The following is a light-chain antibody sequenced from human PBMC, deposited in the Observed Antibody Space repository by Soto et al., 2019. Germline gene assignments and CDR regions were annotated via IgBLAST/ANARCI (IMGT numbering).Light chain of an antibody. CDR3: ATWDDTLNGL. CDR2: RND. Sequence: SVVTQPLSASGTPGQKVTISCSGGRYNIGGNAVNWYQVLPGMAPKLLIYRNDQRPSGGPDRFSGSKSGTSASLAISDLQSEDEADYYCATWDDTLNGLFGGGTKLTVL. V-gene: IGLV1-44*01. J-gene: IGLJ2*01. CDR1: RYNIGGNA.